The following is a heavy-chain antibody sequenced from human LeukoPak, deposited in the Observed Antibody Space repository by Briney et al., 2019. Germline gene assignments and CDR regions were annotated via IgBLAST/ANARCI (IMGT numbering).Heavy chain of an antibody. V-gene: IGHV3-23*01. Sequence: PGGSLRLSCAASGFTFSSYAMSWVRQAPGKGLEWVSAISGSGGSTYYADSVKGRFTISRDNSKNTLYLQMNSLRAEDTAVYYCARESPDDYYDSSGYFLWGQGTLVTVSS. D-gene: IGHD3-22*01. CDR2: ISGSGGST. J-gene: IGHJ4*02. CDR3: ARESPDDYYDSSGYFL. CDR1: GFTFSSYA.